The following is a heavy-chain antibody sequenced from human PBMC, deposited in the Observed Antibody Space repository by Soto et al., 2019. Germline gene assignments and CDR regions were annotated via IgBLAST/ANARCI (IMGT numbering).Heavy chain of an antibody. CDR3: ARDLWFDP. CDR1: GFTFSDYA. V-gene: IGHV3-23*01. CDR2: ISGSGGTT. J-gene: IGHJ5*02. Sequence: GGSLRLSCAASGFTFSDYAMSWVRQAPGAGLEWVSVISGSGGTTSYADSVRGRFTVSRDNSKNTLYLQMNSLRGEDTAVYYCARDLWFDPWGQGTLVTVSS.